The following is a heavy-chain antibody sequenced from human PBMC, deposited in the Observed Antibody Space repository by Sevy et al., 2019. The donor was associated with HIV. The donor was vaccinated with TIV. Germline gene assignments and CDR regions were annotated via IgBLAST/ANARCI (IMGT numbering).Heavy chain of an antibody. CDR1: GFTFSTYA. CDR3: ARDSGYCGGDCYGPGGY. CDR2: ISYDGGNK. V-gene: IGHV3-30-3*01. J-gene: IGHJ4*02. Sequence: GGSLRLSCAASGFTFSTYAMYWVRQAPGKGLEWVAVISYDGGNKKYLDSVKGRCTISRDDSKNTLYLQLNSLRAEDTAVYYCARDSGYCGGDCYGPGGYWGQGTLVTVSS. D-gene: IGHD2-21*02.